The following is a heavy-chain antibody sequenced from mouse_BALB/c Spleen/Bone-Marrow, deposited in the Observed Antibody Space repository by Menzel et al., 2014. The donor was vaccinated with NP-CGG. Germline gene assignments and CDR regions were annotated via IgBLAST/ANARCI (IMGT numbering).Heavy chain of an antibody. J-gene: IGHJ1*01. CDR3: GRGGNWDDFDF. D-gene: IGHD4-1*01. V-gene: IGHV5-17*02. Sequence: DVKLVESGGGLVRPGGSRKLSCAASGFTFSTFGMHWVRQAPEKGLEWVAYISSGSTASFYAETLKGRFTISRDKTENTLFMQMTSLGSEDSAMFYCGRGGNWDDFDFWGEGTTVTVSS. CDR2: ISSGSTAS. CDR1: GFTFSTFG.